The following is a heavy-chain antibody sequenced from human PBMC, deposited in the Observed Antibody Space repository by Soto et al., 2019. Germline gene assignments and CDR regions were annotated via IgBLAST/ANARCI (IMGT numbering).Heavy chain of an antibody. D-gene: IGHD1-7*01. Sequence: QITLKESGPPLLKPTQTLTVTCTISGFSLTTEVVGVGWIRQPPGKALERLASIYWHEDVRKKPSLGNRVTITRDTAKRQVVLTLTNMDPVDTATYYCIRAFDWNYDWGQGILVTVAS. J-gene: IGHJ4*02. CDR3: IRAFDWNYD. V-gene: IGHV2-5*04. CDR2: IYWHEDV. CDR1: GFSLTTEVVG.